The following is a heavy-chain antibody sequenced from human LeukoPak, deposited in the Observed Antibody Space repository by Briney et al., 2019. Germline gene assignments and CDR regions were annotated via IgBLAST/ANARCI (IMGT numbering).Heavy chain of an antibody. J-gene: IGHJ3*02. CDR2: IYYSGST. D-gene: IGHD5-12*01. CDR1: GGSISSYY. CDR3: ARHRYSGYDGGAFDI. Sequence: PSETLSLTCTVSGGSISSYYWSWVRQPPGKGLEWIGYIYYSGSTNYNPSLKSRVTISVDTSKNQFSLKLSSVTAADTAVYYCARHRYSGYDGGAFDIWGQGTMVTVSS. V-gene: IGHV4-59*08.